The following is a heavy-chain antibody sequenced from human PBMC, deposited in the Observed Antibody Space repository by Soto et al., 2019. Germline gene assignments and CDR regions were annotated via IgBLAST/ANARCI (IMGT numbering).Heavy chain of an antibody. CDR2: IIPIFCAA. V-gene: IGHV1-69*13. D-gene: IGHD2-15*01. Sequence: VKRSRKGFGWGMSVDAGGRVRMTPGQGLEWMGGIIPIFCAANYAQKVQGRVTSTADESTSTAYMELSSLRSEDTAVYYCASESRQASGGSCDTLPGIAFWRHRTPDTVS. CDR3: ASESRQASGGSCDTLPGIAF. J-gene: IGHJ1*01. CDR1: GWGMSVDA.